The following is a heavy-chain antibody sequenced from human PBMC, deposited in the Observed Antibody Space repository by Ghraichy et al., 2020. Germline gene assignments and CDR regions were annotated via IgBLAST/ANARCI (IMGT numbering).Heavy chain of an antibody. V-gene: IGHV1-2*02. CDR1: GYTFTGYY. CDR3: ARVVKGAVRGGSNWFDP. D-gene: IGHD3-10*01. J-gene: IGHJ5*02. Sequence: ASVKVSCKASGYTFTGYYMHWVRQAPGQGLEWMGWINPTSGGTNYAQKFQGRVTMTRDTSISTAYMELRRLRSDDTAVYYCARVVKGAVRGGSNWFDPWGQGTLVNVST. CDR2: INPTSGGT.